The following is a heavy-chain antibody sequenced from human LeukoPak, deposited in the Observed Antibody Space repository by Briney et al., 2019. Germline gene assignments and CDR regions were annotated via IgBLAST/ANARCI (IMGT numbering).Heavy chain of an antibody. J-gene: IGHJ4*02. D-gene: IGHD3-22*01. CDR1: GYTFTGYY. CDR2: INPNSGGT. Sequence: GASVKVSCKASGYTFTGYYMHWVRQAPGQGLEWMGWINPNSGGTNYAQKFQGRVTMTRDTSISTAYMELSRLRSDDTAVYYCACRVYYYDSSGYYFDYWGQGTLVTVSS. CDR3: ACRVYYYDSSGYYFDY. V-gene: IGHV1-2*02.